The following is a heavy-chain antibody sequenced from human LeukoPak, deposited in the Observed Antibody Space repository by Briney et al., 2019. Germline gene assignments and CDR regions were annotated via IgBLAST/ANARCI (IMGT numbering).Heavy chain of an antibody. J-gene: IGHJ5*02. CDR2: ISGSGGST. CDR3: AKGRTVTTRWFDP. D-gene: IGHD4-17*01. V-gene: IGHV3-23*01. Sequence: GRSLRLSCAASEFTFSIYTMHWFRQAPGKGLEWVSAISGSGGSTYYADSVKGRFTISRDNSKNTLYLQMNSLRAEDTAVYYCAKGRTVTTRWFDPWGQGTLATVSS. CDR1: EFTFSIYT.